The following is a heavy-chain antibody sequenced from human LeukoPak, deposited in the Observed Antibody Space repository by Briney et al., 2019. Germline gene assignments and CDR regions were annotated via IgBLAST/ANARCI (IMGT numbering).Heavy chain of an antibody. D-gene: IGHD5-24*01. CDR2: INHSGST. V-gene: IGHV4-34*01. CDR3: ARRGRWLQSGLRFDY. Sequence: GSLRLSCAASGFTFSGYYWSWIRQPPGKGLEWIGEINHSGSTNYNPSLKSRVTISVDTSKNQFSLKLSSVTAADTAVYYCARRGRWLQSGLRFDYWGQGTLVTVSS. CDR1: GFTFSGYY. J-gene: IGHJ4*02.